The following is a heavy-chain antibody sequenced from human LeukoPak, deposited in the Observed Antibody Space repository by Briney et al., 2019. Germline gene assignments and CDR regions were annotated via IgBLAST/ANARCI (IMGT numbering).Heavy chain of an antibody. Sequence: PGGSLRLSCAASGFTFSSYGMSWARQAPGKGLEWVSATSGSGGSTYYADSVKGRFTISRDNSKNTLYLQMNSLRAEDTALYYCAKIGWDDAFDIWGQGTMVTVSS. V-gene: IGHV3-23*01. CDR2: TSGSGGST. D-gene: IGHD6-19*01. CDR3: AKIGWDDAFDI. J-gene: IGHJ3*02. CDR1: GFTFSSYG.